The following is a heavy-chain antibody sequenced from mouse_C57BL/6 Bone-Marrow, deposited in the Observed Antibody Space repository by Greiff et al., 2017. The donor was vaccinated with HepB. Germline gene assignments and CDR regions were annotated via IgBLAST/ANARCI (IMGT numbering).Heavy chain of an antibody. CDR3: ARVMDYDGYAMDY. D-gene: IGHD2-4*01. CDR1: GYSITSGYY. J-gene: IGHJ4*01. Sequence: EVQLVESGPGLVKPSQSLSLTCSVTGYSITSGYYWNWIRQFPGNKLEWMGYISYDGSNNYNPSLKNRISITRDTSKNQFFLKLNSVTTEDTATYYCARVMDYDGYAMDYWGQGTSVTVSS. V-gene: IGHV3-6*01. CDR2: ISYDGSN.